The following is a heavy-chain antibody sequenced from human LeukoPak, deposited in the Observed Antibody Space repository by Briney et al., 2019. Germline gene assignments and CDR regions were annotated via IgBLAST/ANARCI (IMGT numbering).Heavy chain of an antibody. J-gene: IGHJ4*02. Sequence: SETLSLTCAVSGYSISSGYYWGWIRQPPGKGLEWIGSIYHSGSTNYNPSLKSRVTISVDTSKNQFSLKLSSVTAADTAVYYCASSDIGTTAYYFDYWGQGTLVTVSS. D-gene: IGHD1-7*01. V-gene: IGHV4-38-2*01. CDR3: ASSDIGTTAYYFDY. CDR2: IYHSGST. CDR1: GYSISSGYY.